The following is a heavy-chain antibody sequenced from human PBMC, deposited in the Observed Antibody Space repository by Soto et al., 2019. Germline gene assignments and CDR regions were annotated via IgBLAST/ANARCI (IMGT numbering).Heavy chain of an antibody. J-gene: IGHJ4*02. Sequence: EVQLLDSGGGLVQPGGSLRLSCAASGFTFNNYAMTWVRQAPGKGLEWVSAISGGGDTTSYADSVTGRFTVSRAGSKNTLYLQMSSLRGEDTALYYCAKGRGGSGSLTPRVDFWGQGALVTVAS. CDR2: ISGGGDTT. V-gene: IGHV3-23*01. D-gene: IGHD3-10*01. CDR3: AKGRGGSGSLTPRVDF. CDR1: GFTFNNYA.